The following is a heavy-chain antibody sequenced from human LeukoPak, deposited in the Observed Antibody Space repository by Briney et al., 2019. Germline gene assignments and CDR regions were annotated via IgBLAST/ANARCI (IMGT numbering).Heavy chain of an antibody. CDR3: AKGHFGRDFDF. CDR1: GFNFSTYW. D-gene: IGHD3-3*02. Sequence: PGGSLRLSCTASGFNFSTYWMTWVRQVPGKGLEWVANIKEDGSEIYYVDAVKGRFSISRDNAKNSLYLQMNSLRAEDTAVYYCAKGHFGRDFDFWGQGTLVTVSS. J-gene: IGHJ4*02. V-gene: IGHV3-7*01. CDR2: IKEDGSEI.